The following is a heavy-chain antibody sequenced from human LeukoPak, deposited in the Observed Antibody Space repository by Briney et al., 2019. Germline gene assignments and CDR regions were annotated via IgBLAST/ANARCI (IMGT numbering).Heavy chain of an antibody. D-gene: IGHD6-13*01. CDR1: GYSISSGYY. V-gene: IGHV4-38-2*02. J-gene: IGHJ5*02. CDR3: ARGYSSSWYMNWFDP. CDR2: IYNSGST. Sequence: PSETLSLTCTVSGYSISSGYYWGWIRQPPGKGLEWIGYIYNSGSTYYNPSLKSRVTISIDTSKNQFSLKLTSVTAADTAVYYCARGYSSSWYMNWFDPWGQGTLVAVSS.